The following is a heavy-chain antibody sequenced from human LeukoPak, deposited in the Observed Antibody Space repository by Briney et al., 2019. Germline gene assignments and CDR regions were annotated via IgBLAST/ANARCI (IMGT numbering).Heavy chain of an antibody. D-gene: IGHD3-16*01. V-gene: IGHV3-23*01. Sequence: PGGSLRLSCVGSGFTSIAYALTRARQAPGKGLEWVSGISGGGVTTYYADSVKGRFTISRDNSKNTLYPQMNSLRADDTAIYYCARNQQLGGHSYYYYGMDVWGQGTTVTVSS. CDR3: ARNQQLGGHSYYYYGMDV. CDR1: GFTSIAYA. CDR2: ISGGGVTT. J-gene: IGHJ6*02.